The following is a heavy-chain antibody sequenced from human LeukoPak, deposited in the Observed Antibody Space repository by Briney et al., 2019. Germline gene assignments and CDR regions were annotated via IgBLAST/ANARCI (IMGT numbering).Heavy chain of an antibody. CDR1: GGSISSYY. CDR3: ARGRSTVVSPYFDY. J-gene: IGHJ4*02. V-gene: IGHV4-59*01. CDR2: IYYSGST. D-gene: IGHD4-23*01. Sequence: SGTLSLTCIVSGGSISSYYWSWIRQPPGKGLEWIGYIYYSGSTNYNPSLKSRVTISVATSKNQFSLKLSSVTAADTAVYFCARGRSTVVSPYFDYWGQGTLVTVSS.